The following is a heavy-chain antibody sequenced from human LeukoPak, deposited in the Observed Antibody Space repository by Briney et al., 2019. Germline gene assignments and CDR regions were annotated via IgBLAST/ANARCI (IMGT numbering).Heavy chain of an antibody. Sequence: GGSLRLSCAASGFTFSTYWMSWVRRASGKGLEWVANIKQDGSEKYYVGSVKGRFTISRDNVKNSLYLQMNSLRAEDTAVYYCASSSIASAGRGAFDYWGQGTLVTVSS. CDR2: IKQDGSEK. V-gene: IGHV3-7*02. D-gene: IGHD6-13*01. J-gene: IGHJ4*02. CDR3: ASSSIASAGRGAFDY. CDR1: GFTFSTYW.